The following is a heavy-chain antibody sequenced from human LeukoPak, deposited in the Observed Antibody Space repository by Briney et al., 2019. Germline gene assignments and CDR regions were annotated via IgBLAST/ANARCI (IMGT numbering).Heavy chain of an antibody. V-gene: IGHV4-39*01. J-gene: IGHJ3*02. Sequence: SETLSLTCTVSGGSISSSSYYWGWIRQPPGTGLEWIGSIYYSGSTYYNPSLKSRVTISVDTSKNQFSLKLSSVTAADTAVYYCARHAPLADAFDIWGQGTMVTVSS. CDR3: ARHAPLADAFDI. CDR1: GGSISSSSYY. CDR2: IYYSGST.